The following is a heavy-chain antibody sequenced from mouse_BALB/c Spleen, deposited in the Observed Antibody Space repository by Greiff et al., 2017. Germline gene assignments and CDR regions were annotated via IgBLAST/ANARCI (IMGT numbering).Heavy chain of an antibody. V-gene: IGHV3-2*02. D-gene: IGHD2-14*01. CDR3: ARGGEGGYPYWYVEG. Sequence: EVQLQASGPGLVQPSQSLSLTCTVTGYSIPSDYAWNWIRQFPGNKLEWMGYISYSGSTSYNPSLKSRISITRDTSKNQFFLQLNSVTTEDTATYYCARGGEGGYPYWYVEGGGAGTTGTVAS. J-gene: IGHJ1*01. CDR1: GYSIPSDYA. CDR2: ISYSGST.